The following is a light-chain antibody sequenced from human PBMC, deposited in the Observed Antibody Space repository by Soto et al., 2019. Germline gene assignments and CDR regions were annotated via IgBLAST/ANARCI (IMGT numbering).Light chain of an antibody. CDR3: SSYAGGNNLV. CDR1: SSDVGGYNF. CDR2: EVS. V-gene: IGLV2-8*01. Sequence: QSALTQPPSASGSPGQSVTISCTGTSSDVGGYNFVSWYQQHPGKAPKLMIYEVSKRPSGVPDRFSRSKSGNTASLTVSGLQAEDEADYYCSSYAGGNNLVFGGGTKLTVL. J-gene: IGLJ2*01.